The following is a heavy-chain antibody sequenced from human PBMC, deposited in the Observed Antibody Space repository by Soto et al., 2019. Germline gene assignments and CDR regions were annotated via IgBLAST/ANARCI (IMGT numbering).Heavy chain of an antibody. D-gene: IGHD5-12*01. J-gene: IGHJ4*02. V-gene: IGHV3-23*01. Sequence: EVQLLESGGGLVEPGGSLRLSCAASGFTFNKYAMIWVRQAPGKGLEWISGISGDGDKTFYADFVKGRLTISRDNSKNTVYLQVSSLRFEDTAVYYCAKGGLSGYDYWGQGTLVTVSS. CDR3: AKGGLSGYDY. CDR1: GFTFNKYA. CDR2: ISGDGDKT.